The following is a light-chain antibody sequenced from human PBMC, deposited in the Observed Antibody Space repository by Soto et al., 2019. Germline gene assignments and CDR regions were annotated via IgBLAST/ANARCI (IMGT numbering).Light chain of an antibody. CDR2: GAS. CDR3: QLYGTSPPGYT. CDR1: QSVSSNY. Sequence: EIVLTQSPGTLSLSPGERATLSCRASQSVSSNYLAWYQQRPGQAPRLLIFGASNRATGIPDRFSGGGSGTDFTLTLSRLEAEDFAVYCCQLYGTSPPGYTCGQGTRLEIK. J-gene: IGKJ2*01. V-gene: IGKV3-20*01.